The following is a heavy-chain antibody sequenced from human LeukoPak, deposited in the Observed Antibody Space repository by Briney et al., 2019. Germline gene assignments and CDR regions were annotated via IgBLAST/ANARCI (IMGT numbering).Heavy chain of an antibody. J-gene: IGHJ4*02. CDR2: IYYSGST. CDR1: GGSISSYY. D-gene: IGHD3-16*02. Sequence: SETLSLTCTVSGGSISSYYWSWIRQAPGKGLEWIGYIYYSGSTNYNPSLKSRVTISVATSKNQCSLKLSSVTAADTAGYYCASPGGDGWGSYRYWGQGTLVTVSS. CDR3: ASPGGDGWGSYRY. V-gene: IGHV4-59*01.